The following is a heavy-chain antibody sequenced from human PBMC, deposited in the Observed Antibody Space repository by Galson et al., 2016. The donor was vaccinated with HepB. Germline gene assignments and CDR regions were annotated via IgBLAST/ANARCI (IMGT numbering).Heavy chain of an antibody. CDR3: ARVAQSAPGNFWYFDL. Sequence: ETLSLTCTVSGGSISNYYYWSWIRQPAGKGLEWIGRIYTSGSTNYNPSLKSRVTMSVDTSKSQFSLRLSSVTAADTAVYYCARVAQSAPGNFWYFDLWGRGTLVTVSS. CDR2: IYTSGST. J-gene: IGHJ2*01. D-gene: IGHD2-15*01. CDR1: GGSISNYYY. V-gene: IGHV4-4*07.